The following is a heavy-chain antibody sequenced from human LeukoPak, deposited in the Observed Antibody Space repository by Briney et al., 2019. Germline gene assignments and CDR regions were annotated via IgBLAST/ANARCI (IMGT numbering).Heavy chain of an antibody. J-gene: IGHJ5*02. CDR1: GYTFTSYY. D-gene: IGHD2-2*01. Sequence: ASVKVSCTASGYTFTSYYMHWVRQAPGQGLEWMGIINPSGGSTSYAQKFQGRVTMTRDTSTSTVYMELSSLRSEDTAVYYCARADRGSATSSTSLNWFDPWGQGTLVTVSS. V-gene: IGHV1-46*01. CDR2: INPSGGST. CDR3: ARADRGSATSSTSLNWFDP.